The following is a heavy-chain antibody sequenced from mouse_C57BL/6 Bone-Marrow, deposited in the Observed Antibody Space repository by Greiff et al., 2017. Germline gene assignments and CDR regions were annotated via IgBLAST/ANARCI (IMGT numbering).Heavy chain of an antibody. V-gene: IGHV1-20*01. CDR1: GYSFTGYF. CDR3: AISRSYYYGSSLFDY. J-gene: IGHJ2*01. CDR2: INPYNGDT. D-gene: IGHD1-1*01. Sequence: EVQLQQSGPELVKPGDSVKISCKASGYSFTGYFMNWVMQSHGKSLEWIGRINPYNGDTFYNQKFKGKATLTVDKSSSTAHMELRSLTSEDSAVYYCAISRSYYYGSSLFDYWGQGTTLTVSS.